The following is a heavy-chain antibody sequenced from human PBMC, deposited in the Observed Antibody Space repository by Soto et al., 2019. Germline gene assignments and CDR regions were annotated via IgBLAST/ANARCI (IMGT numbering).Heavy chain of an antibody. CDR2: ISSNGGST. D-gene: IGHD6-19*01. J-gene: IGHJ6*02. CDR3: VKDRETSSGWFGFGFYYYGMDV. Sequence: PGGSLRLSCSASGFTFSSYAMHWVRQAPGKGLEYVSAISSNGGSTYYADSVKGRFTISRDNSKNTLYLQMSSLRAEDTAVYYCVKDRETSSGWFGFGFYYYGMDVWGQGTTVTVSS. V-gene: IGHV3-64D*06. CDR1: GFTFSSYA.